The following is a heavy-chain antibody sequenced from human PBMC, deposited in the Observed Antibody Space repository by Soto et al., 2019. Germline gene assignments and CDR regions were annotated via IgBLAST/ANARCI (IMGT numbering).Heavy chain of an antibody. D-gene: IGHD3-3*01. CDR3: ARDASYYSLWSGYYPSRNGMDV. J-gene: IGHJ6*02. CDR2: IWYDGSKK. V-gene: IGHV3-33*01. Sequence: QVQVVESGGGVVQPGRSLRLSCAASGFTFSSFGMHWVRQAPGKGLEWVSLIWYDGSKKSYGDSVKGRFTISRDNSRKTVNLLMDSLRADDTAVYYCARDASYYSLWSGYYPSRNGMDVWGQGTTVTVSS. CDR1: GFTFSSFG.